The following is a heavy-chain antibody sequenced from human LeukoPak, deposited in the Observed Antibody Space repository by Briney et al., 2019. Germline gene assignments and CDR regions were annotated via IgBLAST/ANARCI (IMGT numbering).Heavy chain of an antibody. CDR1: GGSISSYY. D-gene: IGHD6-13*01. J-gene: IGHJ6*02. CDR3: ARVWDSSSWYPPYGMDV. V-gene: IGHV4-59*08. Sequence: SETLSLTCTVSGGSISSYYRSWIRQPPGKGLEWIGYIYYSGSTNYNPSLKSRVTISVDTSKNQFSLKLSSVTAADTAVYYCARVWDSSSWYPPYGMDVWGQGTTVTVSS. CDR2: IYYSGST.